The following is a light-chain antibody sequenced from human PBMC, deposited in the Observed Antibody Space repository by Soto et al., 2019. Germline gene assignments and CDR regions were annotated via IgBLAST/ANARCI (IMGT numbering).Light chain of an antibody. CDR3: QHRKT. V-gene: IGKV3-11*01. Sequence: EIVLTQSPATLSLSPGERATLSCRASQGVSSYLAWYQQKPGQAPRLLIYDASNRATGIPARFSGSGSGTDFTLTISSLEPEDFAVYYCQHRKTFGQGTKVDIK. CDR2: DAS. J-gene: IGKJ1*01. CDR1: QGVSSY.